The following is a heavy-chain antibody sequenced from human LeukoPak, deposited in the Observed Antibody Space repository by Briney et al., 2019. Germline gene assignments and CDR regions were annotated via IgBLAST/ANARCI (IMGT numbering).Heavy chain of an antibody. Sequence: ASVKVSCKASGGTFSSYAISWVRQAPGQGLEWMGWMNPNSGNTGYAQKFQGRVTMTRNTSISTAYMELSSLRSEDTAVYYCASWLRDYYYMDVWGKGTTVTVSS. D-gene: IGHD6-19*01. CDR3: ASWLRDYYYMDV. J-gene: IGHJ6*03. CDR1: GGTFSSYA. V-gene: IGHV1-8*02. CDR2: MNPNSGNT.